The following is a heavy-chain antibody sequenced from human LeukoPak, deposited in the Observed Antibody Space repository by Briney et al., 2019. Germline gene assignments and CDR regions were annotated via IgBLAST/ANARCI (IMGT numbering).Heavy chain of an antibody. Sequence: SETLSLTCTVSGGSISSYYWSWIRQPPGKGLGGMGYIGYIYYSGSTSYNPSLERRVTISLHTSNNQVSLKLSSVTAAATAVYYCARHYCSGGNCYYFDHWGQGTLVTVSS. CDR3: ARHYCSGGNCYYFDH. J-gene: IGHJ4*02. D-gene: IGHD2-15*01. CDR1: GGSISSYY. CDR2: IYYSGST. V-gene: IGHV4-59*08.